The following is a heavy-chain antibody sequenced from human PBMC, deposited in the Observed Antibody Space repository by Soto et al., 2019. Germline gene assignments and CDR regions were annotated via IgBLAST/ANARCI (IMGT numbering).Heavy chain of an antibody. CDR1: GFTFTSFA. CDR2: MSGSGNEI. V-gene: IGHV3-23*01. Sequence: EVQLLESGGDLVQPGGSLRLSCAASGFTFTSFAMSWVRQAPGKGLEWFSCMSGSGNEIYYADSVKGRFTISRDNPKNTVYLHMSSLRAEDTAVYYCAKDALYNYEKLNYWGQGTLVTVSS. J-gene: IGHJ4*02. CDR3: AKDALYNYEKLNY. D-gene: IGHD5-18*01.